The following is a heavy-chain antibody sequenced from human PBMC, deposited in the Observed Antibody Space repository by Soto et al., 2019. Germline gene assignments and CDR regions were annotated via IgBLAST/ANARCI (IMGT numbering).Heavy chain of an antibody. CDR3: ARDYSGNYKVLFYLEC. D-gene: IGHD1-26*01. Sequence: PGGSLRLSCAASGFSFSTYAMRWFRQAPGKGLEGVAVIWYDGSTKYYSDSVRGRFTISRDNSNKTLYLQMSNLGAEDTAVYYCARDYSGNYKVLFYLECWGQGTLVTVSS. J-gene: IGHJ4*02. V-gene: IGHV3-33*01. CDR1: GFSFSTYA. CDR2: IWYDGSTK.